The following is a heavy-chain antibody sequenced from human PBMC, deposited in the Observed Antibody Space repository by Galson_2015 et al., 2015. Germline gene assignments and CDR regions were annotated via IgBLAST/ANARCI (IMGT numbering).Heavy chain of an antibody. J-gene: IGHJ3*02. V-gene: IGHV3-11*01. CDR2: ISNSGSTM. D-gene: IGHD1-26*01. CDR3: ARARGAYAFDI. Sequence: SLRLSCAASGFTFSDSYMSWTRQASGKGPECVSYISNSGSTMYYADTVKGRFIISRDNAKNSLYLQMNSLSAEDTAVYYCARARGAYAFDIWGQGTMVTVSS. CDR1: GFTFSDSY.